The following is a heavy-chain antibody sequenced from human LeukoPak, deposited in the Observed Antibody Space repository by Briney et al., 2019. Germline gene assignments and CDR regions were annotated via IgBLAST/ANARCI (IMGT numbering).Heavy chain of an antibody. CDR1: GFTFSSYA. V-gene: IGHV3-64*01. Sequence: PGGSLRLSCAASGFTFSSYAMHWVRQAPGKGLEYVSAISSNGGSTYYANSVKGRVTISRDNSKNTLYLQMGSLRAEDMAVYYCARGHSGNNWYYFDYWGQGTLVTVSS. CDR3: ARGHSGNNWYYFDY. J-gene: IGHJ4*02. CDR2: ISSNGGST. D-gene: IGHD1-20*01.